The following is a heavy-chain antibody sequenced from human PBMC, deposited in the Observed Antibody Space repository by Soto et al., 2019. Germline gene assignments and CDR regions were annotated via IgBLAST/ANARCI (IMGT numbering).Heavy chain of an antibody. D-gene: IGHD2-21*02. J-gene: IGHJ6*04. CDR1: GGSIISGGYY. CDR2: IYYSGDT. CDR3: AREGALLVGGNSDYYSTMDV. V-gene: IGHV4-30-4*08. Sequence: SETLSLTCTVSGGSIISGGYYWSWNSQTPGKGLEWIGYIYYSGDTSYNPSLKSRVTISIDTSKNQFSLKLSSVTAADTAFYYCAREGALLVGGNSDYYSTMDVWGKGTSVTVSS.